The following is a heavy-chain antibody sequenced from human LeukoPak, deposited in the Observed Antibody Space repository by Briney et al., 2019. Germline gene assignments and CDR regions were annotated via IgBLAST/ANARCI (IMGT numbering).Heavy chain of an antibody. D-gene: IGHD3-9*01. J-gene: IGHJ4*02. Sequence: PSETLSLTCTVSGGSISSSSYYWGWIRQPPGKGLEWIGSIYYSGSTYYNPSLKGRVTISVDTSKNQFSLKLSSVTAADTAVYYCASAYDILTGSRYYFDYWGQGTLVTVSS. V-gene: IGHV4-39*01. CDR3: ASAYDILTGSRYYFDY. CDR1: GGSISSSSYY. CDR2: IYYSGST.